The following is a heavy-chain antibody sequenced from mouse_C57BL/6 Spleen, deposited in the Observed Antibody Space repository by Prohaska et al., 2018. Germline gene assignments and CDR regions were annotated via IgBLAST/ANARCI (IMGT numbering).Heavy chain of an antibody. J-gene: IGHJ3*01. V-gene: IGHV1-55*01. D-gene: IGHD1-1*01. CDR3: ASLFGYYGSSYGAY. CDR2: IYPGSGST. Sequence: QVQLQQPGAELVKPGASVKMSCKASGYTFTSYWITWVKQRPGQGLEWIGDIYPGSGSTNYNEKFKSKATLTVDTSSSTAYMQLSSLTSEDSAVYYCASLFGYYGSSYGAYWGQGTLVTVSA. CDR1: GYTFTSYW.